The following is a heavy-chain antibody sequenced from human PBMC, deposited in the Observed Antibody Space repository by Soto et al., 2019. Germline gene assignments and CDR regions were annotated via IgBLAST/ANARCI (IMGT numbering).Heavy chain of an antibody. Sequence: QLQLQESGPGLVKPSETLSLTCTVSGGSISSSSYYWGWIRQPPGKGLEWIGSIYYSGSTYYNPSLKSRVTISVDTSKNQFSLKLSSVTAADTAVYYCARRGLGGDCCYDAFDIWGQGTMVTVSS. D-gene: IGHD2-21*02. CDR2: IYYSGST. CDR1: GGSISSSSYY. CDR3: ARRGLGGDCCYDAFDI. V-gene: IGHV4-39*01. J-gene: IGHJ3*02.